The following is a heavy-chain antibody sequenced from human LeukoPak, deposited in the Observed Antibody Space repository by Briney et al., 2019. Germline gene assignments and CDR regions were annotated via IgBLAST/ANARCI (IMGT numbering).Heavy chain of an antibody. CDR1: TYSISSGYY. Sequence: SETLSLTCAVSTYSISSGYYWGWIRQPPGKGLEWIGSIYHSGSTYYNPSLKSRVTISVDTSKNQFSLKRSSVTAADTAVYYCARSLGDYYYYYYMDVWGKGTTVTVSS. J-gene: IGHJ6*03. D-gene: IGHD2-21*02. CDR2: IYHSGST. V-gene: IGHV4-38-2*01. CDR3: ARSLGDYYYYYYMDV.